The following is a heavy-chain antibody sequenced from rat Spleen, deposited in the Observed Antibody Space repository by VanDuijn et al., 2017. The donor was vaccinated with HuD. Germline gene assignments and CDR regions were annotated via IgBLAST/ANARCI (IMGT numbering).Heavy chain of an antibody. CDR3: TRVGYSSFLRYFDY. CDR2: IWAGGGT. Sequence: QVRLKESGPGLVQPSQTLSLTCTVSGFSLTTHHVSWVRQPPGKSLVWMGIIWAGGGTNYNSAVKSRLSISRDTSKSQVFLKMNSLQTEDTATYYCTRVGYSSFLRYFDYWGQGVMVTVSS. V-gene: IGHV2-13*01. J-gene: IGHJ2*01. CDR1: GFSLTTHH. D-gene: IGHD1-2*01.